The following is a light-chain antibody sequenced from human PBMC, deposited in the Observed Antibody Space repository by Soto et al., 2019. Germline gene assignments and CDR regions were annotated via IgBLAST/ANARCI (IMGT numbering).Light chain of an antibody. J-gene: IGLJ1*01. CDR3: ATWDETLSGHV. CDR1: SSNIKTNY. V-gene: IGLV1-47*01. CDR2: RND. Sequence: QSVLTQPPSASGTPGQRVVISCSGSSSNIKTNYVHWYQQLPGMGPKLLIYRNDQRPSGVPDRFSGSKSGTSASLAISGLRSEDEAEYYCATWDETLSGHVFGTGTKV.